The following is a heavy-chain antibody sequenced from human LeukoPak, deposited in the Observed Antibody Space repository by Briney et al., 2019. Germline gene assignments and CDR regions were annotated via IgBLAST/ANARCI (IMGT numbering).Heavy chain of an antibody. D-gene: IGHD3-9*01. CDR2: INPSGGST. V-gene: IGHV1-46*01. J-gene: IGHJ3*02. CDR1: GFTFTSYY. CDR3: ARDRSHYDILTGPYDAFDI. Sequence: ASVKVSCKASGFTFTSYYMHWVRQAPGQGLEWMGIINPSGGSTSYAQKFQGRVTMTRDTSTSTVYMELSSLRSEDTAVYYCARDRSHYDILTGPYDAFDIWGQGTMVTVSS.